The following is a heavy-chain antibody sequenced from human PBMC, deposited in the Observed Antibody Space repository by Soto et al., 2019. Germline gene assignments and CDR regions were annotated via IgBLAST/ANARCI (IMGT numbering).Heavy chain of an antibody. J-gene: IGHJ4*02. Sequence: QVQLVQSGAEVKKPGSSVTVSCKASGGTFSSYAISWVRQAPGQGLEWMGGIIPIFGTANYAQKFQGRVTITADESTSTADLELSSLRSEDTDVYYCARDPNGAYSSNYYFDYWGQGTLVTVSS. D-gene: IGHD6-13*01. CDR2: IIPIFGTA. CDR1: GGTFSSYA. V-gene: IGHV1-69*01. CDR3: ARDPNGAYSSNYYFDY.